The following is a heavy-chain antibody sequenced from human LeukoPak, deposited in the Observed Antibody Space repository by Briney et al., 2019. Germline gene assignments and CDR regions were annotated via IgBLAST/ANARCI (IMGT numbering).Heavy chain of an antibody. J-gene: IGHJ2*01. CDR1: GYTFTSYY. CDR3: ARDLHGGNSFTSDWYFDL. Sequence: ASVKVSCKASGYTFTSYYVLWVRQAPGQGLEWMGIINPSDGSTRYAQTFQGRVTLTRDTSTSTVYMELSSLSSDDTAVYYCARDLHGGNSFTSDWYFDLWGRGTLVTVSS. CDR2: INPSDGST. V-gene: IGHV1-46*01. D-gene: IGHD4-23*01.